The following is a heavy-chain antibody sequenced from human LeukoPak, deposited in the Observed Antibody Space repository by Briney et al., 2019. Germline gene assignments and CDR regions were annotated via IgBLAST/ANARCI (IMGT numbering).Heavy chain of an antibody. CDR3: ARRGSVYENRFYYYYTDV. CDR2: IYTSGST. Sequence: SETLSLTCTVSGCSISSYYWSWIRQPPGKGLEWIGYIYTSGSTNYNPSLKSRVTISVDTSKNQFSLKLSSVTAADTAVYYCARRGSVYENRFYYYYTDVWGKGTTVTVSS. D-gene: IGHD5/OR15-5a*01. J-gene: IGHJ6*03. CDR1: GCSISSYY. V-gene: IGHV4-4*09.